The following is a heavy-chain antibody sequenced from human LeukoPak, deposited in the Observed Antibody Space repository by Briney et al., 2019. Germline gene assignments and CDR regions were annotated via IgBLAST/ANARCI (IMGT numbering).Heavy chain of an antibody. V-gene: IGHV3-23*01. Sequence: PGESLRLSCAASGFTFSSYAMSWVRQAPGKGLEWVSGISATGGNTDHADSVKGRFTISRDNSKNTLYLQMNSLRAEDTAVYYCAKPGNFGVVIPVDYWGQGTLVTVSS. CDR2: ISATGGNT. CDR1: GFTFSSYA. CDR3: AKPGNFGVVIPVDY. J-gene: IGHJ4*02. D-gene: IGHD3-3*01.